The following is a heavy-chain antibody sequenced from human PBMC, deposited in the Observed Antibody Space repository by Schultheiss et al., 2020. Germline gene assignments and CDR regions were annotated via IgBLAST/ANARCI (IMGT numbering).Heavy chain of an antibody. J-gene: IGHJ6*02. V-gene: IGHV3-53*01. Sequence: GGSLRLSCAASGFTVSSNYMSWVRQAPGKGLEWVSVIYGGGSTYYADSVKGRFTISRDNSKNTLYLQMNSLRAEDTAVYYCARRSVYCSGGSCYPRRVYYYGMDVWGQGTTVTFSS. CDR2: IYGGGST. CDR1: GFTVSSNY. D-gene: IGHD2-15*01. CDR3: ARRSVYCSGGSCYPRRVYYYGMDV.